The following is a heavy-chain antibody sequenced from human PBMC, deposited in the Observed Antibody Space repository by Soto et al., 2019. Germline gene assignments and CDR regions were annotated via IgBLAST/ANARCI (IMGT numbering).Heavy chain of an antibody. CDR2: VNPSGGHT. Sequence: QVQLMQSGAEVKKPGASVKVSCKASGDTFTDYYIHWVRQAPGQGLELMGTVNPSGGHTTYAQHFLGRVDMTRDTSTSTLYMELTRLTSEDTALYYCARGGHAVVVTAALDYWGQGTLVTVSS. J-gene: IGHJ4*02. V-gene: IGHV1-46*01. CDR3: ARGGHAVVVTAALDY. CDR1: GDTFTDYY. D-gene: IGHD2-21*02.